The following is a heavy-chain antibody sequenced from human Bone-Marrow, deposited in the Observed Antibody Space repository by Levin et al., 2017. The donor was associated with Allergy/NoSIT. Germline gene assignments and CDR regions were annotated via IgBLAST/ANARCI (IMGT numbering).Heavy chain of an antibody. CDR2: IDYSGRT. CDR3: ARDLDYYYYMDV. V-gene: IGHV4-61*01. J-gene: IGHJ6*03. CDR1: GTSVNSGSNY. Sequence: LSCTVSGTSVNSGSNYWSWIRQSPGKGLEWIGYIDYSGRTDYNPSLRSRVTISADTSKNQFSLNLSSVTAADTAVYYCARDLDYYYYMDVWGKGTTVTVSS.